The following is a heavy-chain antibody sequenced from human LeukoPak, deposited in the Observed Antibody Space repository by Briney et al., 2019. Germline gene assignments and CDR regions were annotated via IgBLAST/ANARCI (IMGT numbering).Heavy chain of an antibody. CDR1: GYSFTNYW. Sequence: GESLKIPCKGSGYSFTNYWIGWVRQMPGKGLEWMGIIYPGDSDTGYSPSFQGQVPISANKSFSNAYLQWSSFKASDTAMYYCARRSTFHDILTGYSQYYFDYWGQGTLVTVSS. D-gene: IGHD3-9*01. CDR3: ARRSTFHDILTGYSQYYFDY. CDR2: IYPGDSDT. V-gene: IGHV5-51*01. J-gene: IGHJ4*02.